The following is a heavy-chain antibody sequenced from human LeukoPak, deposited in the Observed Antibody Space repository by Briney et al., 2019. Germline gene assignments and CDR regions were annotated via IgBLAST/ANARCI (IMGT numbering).Heavy chain of an antibody. Sequence: SETLSLTCAVYGGXFSGYYCSWVRQPPGKGLEWIGEINHSGSTNYNPSLKSRVTISVDTSKNQFSLKLSSVTAADTAVYYCARGYCSGGSCYGFDDYWGQGTLVTVSS. D-gene: IGHD2-15*01. J-gene: IGHJ4*02. V-gene: IGHV4-34*01. CDR1: GGXFSGYY. CDR2: INHSGST. CDR3: ARGYCSGGSCYGFDDY.